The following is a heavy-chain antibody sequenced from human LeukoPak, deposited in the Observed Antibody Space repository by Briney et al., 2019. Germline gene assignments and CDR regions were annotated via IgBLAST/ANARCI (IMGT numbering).Heavy chain of an antibody. D-gene: IGHD3-10*01. V-gene: IGHV3-7*04. CDR2: INQDGGEI. CDR1: GFTFSSSW. CDR3: VRAHHPGGWFDP. J-gene: IGHJ5*02. Sequence: GGSLRLSCAASGFTFSSSWMTWVRQAPGKGLEWVASINQDGGEIHYVDSVRGRFTISRDNAKNSLYLQMNSLTAEDTAVHYCVRAHHPGGWFDPWGQGTLVTVSS.